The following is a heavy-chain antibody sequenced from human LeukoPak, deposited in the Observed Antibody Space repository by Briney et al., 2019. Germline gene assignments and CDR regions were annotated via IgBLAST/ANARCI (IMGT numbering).Heavy chain of an antibody. CDR3: AKGHNHYDVWSGYYISY. CDR1: GFTFSSYA. V-gene: IGHV3-23*01. D-gene: IGHD3-3*01. CDR2: ISGSGGST. Sequence: PGGSLRLSCAASGFTFSSYAMSWVRQAPGKGLEWVSAISGSGGSTYYADSVKGRFTISRDNSKNTLYLQMNSLRAEDTAVYYCAKGHNHYDVWSGYYISYWGQGTLVTVSS. J-gene: IGHJ4*02.